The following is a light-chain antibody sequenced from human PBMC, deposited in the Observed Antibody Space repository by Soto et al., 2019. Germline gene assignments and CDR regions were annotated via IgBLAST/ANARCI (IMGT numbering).Light chain of an antibody. Sequence: QSVLTQPPSVSGTPGQKVSISCSGSASNLGGNPVNWYQHLPGAAPKLLIYTNHQRPSGVPDRFSGSKSGTSAYLAISGLRSEDEADFYCAAWDDSLNAVVFGGGTQLTVL. CDR2: TNH. CDR1: ASNLGGNP. J-gene: IGLJ2*01. CDR3: AAWDDSLNAVV. V-gene: IGLV1-44*01.